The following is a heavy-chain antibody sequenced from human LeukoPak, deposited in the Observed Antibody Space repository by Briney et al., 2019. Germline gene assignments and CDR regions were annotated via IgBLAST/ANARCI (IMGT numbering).Heavy chain of an antibody. Sequence: VASVKVSCKASGYTFTSYDINWGRQATGQGLEWMGWMNPNSGNTGYAQKFQGRVTMTRDTSISTAYIELSRLTSDDTAVYYCARLEPSGSYGDYWGQGTLVTVSS. V-gene: IGHV1-8*01. J-gene: IGHJ4*02. CDR1: GYTFTSYD. CDR3: ARLEPSGSYGDY. D-gene: IGHD1-26*01. CDR2: MNPNSGNT.